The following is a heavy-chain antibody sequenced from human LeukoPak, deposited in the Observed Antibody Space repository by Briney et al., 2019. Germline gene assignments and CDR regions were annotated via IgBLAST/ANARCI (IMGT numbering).Heavy chain of an antibody. CDR1: GYTFTRYY. CDR2: INPSGGST. CDR3: ARVVGIAAAAADAFDI. V-gene: IGHV1-46*01. D-gene: IGHD6-13*01. J-gene: IGHJ3*02. Sequence: ASVKVSCKASGYTFTRYYMHWVRQAPGQGLEWMGIINPSGGSTSYAQKFQGRVTMTRDKSTSTVYMELSSLSSEDTAVHYCARVVGIAAAAADAFDIWGQGTMVTVSS.